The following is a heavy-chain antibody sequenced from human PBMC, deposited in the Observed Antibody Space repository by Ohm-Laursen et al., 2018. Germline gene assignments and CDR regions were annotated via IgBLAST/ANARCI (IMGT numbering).Heavy chain of an antibody. CDR3: ARSHVSSGYYLYYFDY. Sequence: SVKVSCKASGGTFSSYAISWVRQAPGQGLEWMGGIIPIFGTANYAQKFQGRVTITADESTSTAYMELSSLRSEDTAVYYCARSHVSSGYYLYYFDYWGQGTLVTVSS. V-gene: IGHV1-69*13. CDR2: IIPIFGTA. J-gene: IGHJ4*02. CDR1: GGTFSSYA. D-gene: IGHD3-22*01.